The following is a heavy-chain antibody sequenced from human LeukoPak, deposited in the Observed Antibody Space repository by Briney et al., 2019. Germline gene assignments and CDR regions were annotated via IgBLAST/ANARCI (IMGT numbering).Heavy chain of an antibody. CDR1: GGSISSYQ. CDR2: ISYSGFT. J-gene: IGHJ4*02. D-gene: IGHD2/OR15-2a*01. V-gene: IGHV4-59*08. CDR3: AGHHPRNTVDF. Sequence: SQTLSLTCTVSGGSISSYQWSWIRQPPGKGLEWIGYISYSGFTNYNPSLKSRVTISLDTSKNQFSLKLTSVTAADTAVYYCAGHHPRNTVDFWGQGTLVTVSS.